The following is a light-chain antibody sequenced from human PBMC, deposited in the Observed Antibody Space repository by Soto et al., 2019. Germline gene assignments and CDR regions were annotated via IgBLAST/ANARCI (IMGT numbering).Light chain of an antibody. J-gene: IGKJ3*01. Sequence: EIVLTQSPATLSLPPGERATLSCRASQSVSSCLAWYQQKPGQAPRLLIYDASNRATGIPDRFSGSGSGTDFTLTISSLEPEDFAVYYCQQRSNWLFTFGPGTKVDIK. CDR3: QQRSNWLFT. CDR1: QSVSSC. CDR2: DAS. V-gene: IGKV3-11*01.